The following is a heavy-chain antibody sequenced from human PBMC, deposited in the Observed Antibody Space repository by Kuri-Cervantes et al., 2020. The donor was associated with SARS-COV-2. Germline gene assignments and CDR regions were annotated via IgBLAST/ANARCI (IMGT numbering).Heavy chain of an antibody. D-gene: IGHD3-22*01. J-gene: IGHJ4*02. CDR1: GYSFTSYW. CDR2: IDPSDSYT. CDR3: ARHSRDYYDSSGCNDY. V-gene: IGHV5-10-1*01. Sequence: GGSLRLSCKGSGYSFTSYWIGWVRQMPGKGLEWMGRIDPSDSYTNYSPSFQGHVTISADKSISTAYLQWSSLKASDTAMYYCARHSRDYYDSSGCNDYWGQGTLVTVSS.